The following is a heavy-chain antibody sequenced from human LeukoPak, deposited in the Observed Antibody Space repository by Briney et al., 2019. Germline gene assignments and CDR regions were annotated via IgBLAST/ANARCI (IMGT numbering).Heavy chain of an antibody. D-gene: IGHD3-22*01. CDR3: TRLLQNSSLIFGY. CDR1: GFTFSGSA. Sequence: GGSLKLSCAASGFTFSGSAMHWVRQASGKGLEWVGRIRSKANNYATAYAASVKGRFTISRDDSKNTAYLQMNSLKTEDTAVYFCTRLLQNSSLIFGYWGQGTLVTVSS. V-gene: IGHV3-73*01. CDR2: IRSKANNYAT. J-gene: IGHJ4*02.